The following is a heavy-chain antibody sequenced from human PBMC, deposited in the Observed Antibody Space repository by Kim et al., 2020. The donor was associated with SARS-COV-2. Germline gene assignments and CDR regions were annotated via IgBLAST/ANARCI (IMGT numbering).Heavy chain of an antibody. Sequence: PSLKSRLTITKDTSKNQVVLTMTNMDPLDTATYYCAHRYCTTTTCPYFDYWGQGTLVTVSS. CDR3: AHRYCTTTTCPYFDY. D-gene: IGHD2-8*01. J-gene: IGHJ4*02. V-gene: IGHV2-5*01.